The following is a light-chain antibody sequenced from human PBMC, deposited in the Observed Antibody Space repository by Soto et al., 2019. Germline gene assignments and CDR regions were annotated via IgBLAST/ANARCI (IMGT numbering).Light chain of an antibody. J-gene: IGKJ5*01. CDR1: QSISSW. CDR2: KAS. V-gene: IGKV1-5*03. Sequence: DIQMTQSPSTLSASVGDRVTITCRASQSISSWLAWYQQKPGKAPKLLIYKASTLKSGVPSRFSGSGSGTEFTLTISSLRPEDFATYYCQQLNSYPHPFGQGTRLENK. CDR3: QQLNSYPHP.